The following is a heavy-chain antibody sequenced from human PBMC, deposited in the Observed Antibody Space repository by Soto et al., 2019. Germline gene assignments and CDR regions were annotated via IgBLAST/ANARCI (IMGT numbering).Heavy chain of an antibody. V-gene: IGHV4-4*02. CDR1: GGSISSSNW. CDR2: IYHSGST. CDR3: AREGLGGNYYGSRMDV. J-gene: IGHJ6*02. D-gene: IGHD3-10*01. Sequence: NPSETLSLTCAVSGGSISSSNWWSWVRQPPGKGLEWIGEIYHSGSTNYNPSLKSRVTISVDKSKNQFSLKLSSVTAADTAVYYCAREGLGGNYYGSRMDVWGQGTTVTVSS.